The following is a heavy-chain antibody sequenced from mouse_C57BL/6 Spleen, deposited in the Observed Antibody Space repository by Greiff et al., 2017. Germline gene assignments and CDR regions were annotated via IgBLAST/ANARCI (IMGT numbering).Heavy chain of an antibody. CDR3: ARRNWDYFDY. CDR2: ISSGSSTI. CDR1: GFTFSDYG. Sequence: EVKLMESGGGLVKPGGSLKLSCAASGFTFSDYGMHWVRQAPEKGLEWVAYISSGSSTIYYADTVKGRFTISRDNAKNTLFLQMTSLRSEVTAMYYCARRNWDYFDYWGQGTTLTVSS. D-gene: IGHD4-1*01. J-gene: IGHJ2*01. V-gene: IGHV5-17*01.